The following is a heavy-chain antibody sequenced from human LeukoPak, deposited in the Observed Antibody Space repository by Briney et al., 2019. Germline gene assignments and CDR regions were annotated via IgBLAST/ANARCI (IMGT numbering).Heavy chain of an antibody. V-gene: IGHV3-23*01. Sequence: GGSLRLSCAASGFTFSSYAMSWVRQAPGKGLEWVSGISGSGDNTYYADSVKGRFTISRDNSKNTLYVQVNSLGTEDTAAYYCAKGSSVVVVTATNAWGQGILVTVSS. CDR3: AKGSSVVVVTATNA. J-gene: IGHJ5*02. D-gene: IGHD2-21*02. CDR1: GFTFSSYA. CDR2: ISGSGDNT.